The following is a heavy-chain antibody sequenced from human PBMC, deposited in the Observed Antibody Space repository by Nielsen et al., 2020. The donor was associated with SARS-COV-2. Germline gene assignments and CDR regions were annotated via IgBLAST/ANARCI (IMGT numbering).Heavy chain of an antibody. CDR3: AKRSHFGDSYQYFLDK. CDR2: ISWNSGSI. J-gene: IGHJ4*02. CDR1: GFTFDDYA. Sequence: GGSLRLSCAASGFTFDDYAMHWVRQAPGKGLEWVSGISWNSGSIAYADSVKGRFTISRDNAKSSLYLQMNSLRAEDTALYYCAKRSHFGDSYQYFLDKWGQGTLVTVSS. V-gene: IGHV3-9*01. D-gene: IGHD2-2*01.